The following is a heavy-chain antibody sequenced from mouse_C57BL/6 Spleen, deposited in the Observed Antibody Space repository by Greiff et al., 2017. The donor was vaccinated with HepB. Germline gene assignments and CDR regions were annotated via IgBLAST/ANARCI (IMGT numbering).Heavy chain of an antibody. D-gene: IGHD2-3*01. J-gene: IGHJ3*01. V-gene: IGHV5-4*01. CDR2: ISDGGSYT. Sequence: EVQGVESGGGLVKPGGSLKLSCAASGFTFSSYAMSWVRQTPEKRLEWVATISDGGSYTYYPDNVKGRFTISRDNAKNNLYLQMSHLKSEDTAMYYLAGPGGDGYWFAYWGQGTLVTVSA. CDR1: GFTFSSYA. CDR3: AGPGGDGYWFAY.